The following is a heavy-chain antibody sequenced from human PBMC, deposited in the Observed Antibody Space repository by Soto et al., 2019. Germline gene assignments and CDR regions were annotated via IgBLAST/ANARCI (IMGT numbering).Heavy chain of an antibody. J-gene: IGHJ4*02. D-gene: IGHD3-10*01. Sequence: EVQLVESGGGLVQPGGSLRLSCAASGFTIRNYWMHWVRQVPGKGLVWVSRINGDGSTNYADSVKGRFTISSDNAKNMLYLQMNTLRVEDTAVYYCARDSPLVRGVGFDYWGPGTLVTVSS. V-gene: IGHV3-74*01. CDR2: INGDGST. CDR3: ARDSPLVRGVGFDY. CDR1: GFTIRNYW.